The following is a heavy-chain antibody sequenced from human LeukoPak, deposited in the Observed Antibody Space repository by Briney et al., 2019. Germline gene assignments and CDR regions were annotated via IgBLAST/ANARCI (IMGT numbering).Heavy chain of an antibody. CDR3: ARDHSLRV. J-gene: IGHJ4*02. CDR1: GGSISSSNW. CDR2: IYHSGGT. V-gene: IGHV4-4*02. Sequence: SGTLSLTCTVSGGSISSSNWWNWVRQPPGKGLEWIGEIYHSGGTNYNPSLKSRVTISLDKSKNQFCLRSDDTAVYYCARDHSLRVRGQGTLVTVSS. D-gene: IGHD3-16*01.